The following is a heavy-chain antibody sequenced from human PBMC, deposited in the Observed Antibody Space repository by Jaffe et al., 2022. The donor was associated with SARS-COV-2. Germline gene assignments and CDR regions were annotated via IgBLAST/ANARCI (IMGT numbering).Heavy chain of an antibody. CDR2: ISSSSSTI. Sequence: EVQLVESGGGLVQPGGSLRLSCAASGFTFSSYSMNWVRQAPGKGLEWVSYISSSSSTIYYADSVKGRFTISRDNAKNSLYLQMNSLRDEDTAVYYCARDFALDLVPAAKLALDYWGQGTLVTVSS. D-gene: IGHD2-2*01. CDR1: GFTFSSYS. CDR3: ARDFALDLVPAAKLALDY. V-gene: IGHV3-48*02. J-gene: IGHJ4*02.